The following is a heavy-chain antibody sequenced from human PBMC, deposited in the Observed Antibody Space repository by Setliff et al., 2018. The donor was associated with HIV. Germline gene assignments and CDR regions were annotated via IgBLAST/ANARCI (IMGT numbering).Heavy chain of an antibody. Sequence: SETLSLTCAVHGGSFSGYYWSWIRQPPGKGLEWIGEINHSGSTNYNPSLKSRVTTSVDTSKNQFSLKLSSVTAADTAVYYCARGLATVATNWFDPWGQGTLVTVSS. CDR2: INHSGST. CDR1: GGSFSGYY. CDR3: ARGLATVATNWFDP. J-gene: IGHJ5*02. D-gene: IGHD4-17*01. V-gene: IGHV4-34*01.